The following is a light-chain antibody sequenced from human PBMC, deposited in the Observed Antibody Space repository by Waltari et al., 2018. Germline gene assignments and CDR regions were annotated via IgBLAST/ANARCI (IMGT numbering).Light chain of an antibody. CDR3: SSYAVNNNLI. Sequence: QSALTQPPSASGSPGQSVTISCTGTSPDVGGYNYVSWYQQHPGKAPNRMIHEVNKRPSGVPDRFSASKFGNTAYLTVSGLQAEDEADYYCSSYAVNNNLIFGGGTKLTVL. CDR1: SPDVGGYNY. V-gene: IGLV2-8*01. J-gene: IGLJ2*01. CDR2: EVN.